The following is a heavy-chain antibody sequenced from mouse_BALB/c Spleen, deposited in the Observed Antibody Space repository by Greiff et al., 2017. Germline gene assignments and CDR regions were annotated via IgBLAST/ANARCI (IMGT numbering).Heavy chain of an antibody. Sequence: DVQLQESGPELVKPGASVKISCKASGYTFTDYNMHWVKQSHGKSLEWIGYIYPYNGGTGYNQKFKSKATLTVDNSSSTAYMELRSLTSEASAVYYCARDELRSFYWYFDVWGAGTTVTVSS. V-gene: IGHV1S29*02. D-gene: IGHD1-1*01. CDR3: ARDELRSFYWYFDV. J-gene: IGHJ1*01. CDR1: GYTFTDYN. CDR2: IYPYNGGT.